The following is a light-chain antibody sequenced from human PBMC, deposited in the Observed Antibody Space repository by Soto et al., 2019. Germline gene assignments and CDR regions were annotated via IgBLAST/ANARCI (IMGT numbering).Light chain of an antibody. V-gene: IGLV1-51*01. Sequence: QSVLTQPPSVSAAPGQRVTISCSGSSSNIGGNSVSWYQQLPGTAPKLLSYDDDKRPSGIPDRFSGSKSGTSATLGITGLQTGDEADYYCGAWDGGLSAFVFGTGTKVTVL. CDR3: GAWDGGLSAFV. CDR2: DDD. J-gene: IGLJ1*01. CDR1: SSNIGGNS.